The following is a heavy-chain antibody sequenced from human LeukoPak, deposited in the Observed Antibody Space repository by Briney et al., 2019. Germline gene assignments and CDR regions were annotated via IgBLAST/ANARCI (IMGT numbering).Heavy chain of an antibody. D-gene: IGHD3-16*01. J-gene: IGHJ4*02. Sequence: PAQTLSLTCSVSGVSITSGRYYWGWIRQSAGKGLEWTGRVHSSGDIYHNAAFRSRAAVSGDASKNQFSLQLNSVTAADTAVYYCARGASPKDAVFFDYWGQGALITVSS. CDR1: GVSITSGRYY. CDR3: ARGASPKDAVFFDY. V-gene: IGHV4-61*02. CDR2: VHSSGDI.